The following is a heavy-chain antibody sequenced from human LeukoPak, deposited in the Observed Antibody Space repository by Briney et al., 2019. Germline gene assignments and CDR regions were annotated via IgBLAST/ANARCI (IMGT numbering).Heavy chain of an antibody. CDR1: GVSMSSGSYH. CDR3: ARKDGDI. D-gene: IGHD2-15*01. Sequence: SETLSLTRTVSGVSMSSGSYHWSWIRQPAGKGLEWIGRIHASGSADYNPSLKSRVTISIDTSKNQLSLKLSSVMAADTAVYYCARKDGDIWGQGTMVTVAS. CDR2: IHASGSA. V-gene: IGHV4-61*02. J-gene: IGHJ3*02.